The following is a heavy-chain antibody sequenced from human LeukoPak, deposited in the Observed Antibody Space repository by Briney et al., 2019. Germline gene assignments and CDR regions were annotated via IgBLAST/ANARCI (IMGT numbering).Heavy chain of an antibody. CDR2: INPNSGGT. V-gene: IGHV1-2*02. D-gene: IGHD3-10*01. Sequence: ASVKVSCKASGYTFTGYYMHWVRQAPGQGLEWMGWINPNSGGTNYAQKFQGSVTMTRDTSDSPAYMELSRLRSDDTAVYYCARARWFGQSPYMDVWGKGTTVTVSS. CDR3: ARARWFGQSPYMDV. CDR1: GYTFTGYY. J-gene: IGHJ6*03.